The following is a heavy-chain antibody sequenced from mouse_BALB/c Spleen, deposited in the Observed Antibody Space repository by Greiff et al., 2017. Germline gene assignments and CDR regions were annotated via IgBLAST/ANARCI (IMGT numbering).Heavy chain of an antibody. Sequence: QVKLQQSGAELVRPGASVTLSCKASGYTFTDYEMHWVKQTPVHGLEWIGAIDPETGGTAYNQKFKGKATLTADKSSSTAYMELRSLTSEDSAVYYCTSGYYFDYWGQGTTLTVSS. CDR1: GYTFTDYE. J-gene: IGHJ2*01. CDR3: TSGYYFDY. V-gene: IGHV1-15*01. CDR2: IDPETGGT.